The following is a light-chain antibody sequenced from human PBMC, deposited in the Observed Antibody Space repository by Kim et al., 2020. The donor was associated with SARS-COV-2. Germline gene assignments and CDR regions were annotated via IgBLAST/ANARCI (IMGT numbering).Light chain of an antibody. V-gene: IGKV3-15*01. CDR1: HTIGCI. CDR3: QQYAYWRD. Sequence: SLPPGERALLSCSASHTIGCIVAWHQQRRGHAPRLLICGASARATGIPAWCSGRGTGTVFPLTISHLQSEDFAVYYCQQYAYWRDFGQGTRLEIK. J-gene: IGKJ5*01. CDR2: GAS.